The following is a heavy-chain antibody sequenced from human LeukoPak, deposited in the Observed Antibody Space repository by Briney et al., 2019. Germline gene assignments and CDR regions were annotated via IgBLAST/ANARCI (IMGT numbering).Heavy chain of an antibody. V-gene: IGHV4-39*07. Sequence: MSSETLSLTCTVSGGSISSSSYYWGWIRQPPGKGLEWIGSIYYSGSTYYNPSLKSRVTISVDKSKNQFSLKLSSVTAADTAVYYCARAEILYYFDYWGQGTLVTVSS. CDR1: GGSISSSSYY. CDR2: IYYSGST. J-gene: IGHJ4*02. CDR3: ARAEILYYFDY.